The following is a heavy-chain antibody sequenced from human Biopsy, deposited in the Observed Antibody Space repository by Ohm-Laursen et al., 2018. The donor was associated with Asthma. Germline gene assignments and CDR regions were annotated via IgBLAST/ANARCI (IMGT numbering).Heavy chain of an antibody. J-gene: IGHJ1*01. CDR2: VSYDGGVV. Sequence: SLRLSCSASGFSFSNFAIHWVRQAPGRGLEWVAVVSYDGGVVHYADSMKGRFTISRDNAKNSLYLQMNSLRAEDTAVYYCARTFHFWSPYHAEHYQLWGQGTLVTVSS. V-gene: IGHV3-33*08. CDR1: GFSFSNFA. CDR3: ARTFHFWSPYHAEHYQL. D-gene: IGHD3-3*02.